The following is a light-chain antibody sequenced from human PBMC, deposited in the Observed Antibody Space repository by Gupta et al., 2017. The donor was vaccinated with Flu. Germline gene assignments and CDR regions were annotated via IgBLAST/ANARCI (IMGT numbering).Light chain of an antibody. Sequence: PSSLSASVGDRVTITFRVIQGISSYLNWYRQKPGKVPTLLIYSSSNLQSGVPSRFSGPGSATDFTLTISIRQPEDLATSYGQRTYNAPWTFGQGTKVEIK. CDR3: QRTYNAPWT. CDR2: SSS. V-gene: IGKV1-27*01. J-gene: IGKJ1*01. CDR1: QGISSY.